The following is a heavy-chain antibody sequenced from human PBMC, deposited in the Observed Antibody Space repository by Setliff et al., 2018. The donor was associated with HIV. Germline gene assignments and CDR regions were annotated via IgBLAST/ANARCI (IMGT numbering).Heavy chain of an antibody. CDR3: ATLSGYSSGLDY. J-gene: IGHJ4*02. CDR2: TRNKANSYTT. Sequence: GGSLRLSCAASGFTFSDHYMDWVRQAPGKGLEWVGRTRNKANSYTTEYAASVKGRFIISRDDSKNSLHLQMNSLKTEDTAVYYCATLSGYSSGLDYWGLGTLVTVSS. V-gene: IGHV3-72*01. CDR1: GFTFSDHY. D-gene: IGHD6-19*01.